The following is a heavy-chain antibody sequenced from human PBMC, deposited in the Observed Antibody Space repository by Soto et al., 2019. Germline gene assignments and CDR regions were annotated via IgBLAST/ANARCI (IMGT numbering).Heavy chain of an antibody. CDR3: AIAHTATWKGAFDI. Sequence: GASVKVSCKASGYTFTSYGISWVRQAPGQGLEWMGWISAYNGNTNYAQKLQGRVTMTTDTSTSTAYMELGSLRSDDTAVYYCAIAHTATWKGAFDIWGQGTMVTVSS. V-gene: IGHV1-18*01. CDR1: GYTFTSYG. CDR2: ISAYNGNT. J-gene: IGHJ3*02. D-gene: IGHD5-18*01.